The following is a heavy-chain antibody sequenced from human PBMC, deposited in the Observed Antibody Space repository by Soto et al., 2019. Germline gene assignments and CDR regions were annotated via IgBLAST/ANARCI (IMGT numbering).Heavy chain of an antibody. V-gene: IGHV3-21*01. D-gene: IGHD3-22*01. Sequence: EVQLVESGGGLVKPGGSLRLSCAASGFTFSSYSMNWVRQAPGKGLEWVSSISSSSSYIYYADSVKGRFTISRDNAKNXXXXXXXXXXXXXXXVXXCASXPRDSSGYWYYFDYWGQGTLVTVSS. CDR1: GFTFSSYS. J-gene: IGHJ4*02. CDR3: ASXPRDSSGYWYYFDY. CDR2: ISSSSSYI.